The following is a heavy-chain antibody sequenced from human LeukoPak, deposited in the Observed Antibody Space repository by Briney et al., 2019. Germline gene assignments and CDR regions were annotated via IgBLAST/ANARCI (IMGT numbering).Heavy chain of an antibody. CDR1: GGSISSGSYY. J-gene: IGHJ5*02. V-gene: IGHV4-61*02. D-gene: IGHD6-6*01. CDR2: IYTSGST. CDR3: ARDPRIAARPGWFDP. Sequence: PSQTLSLTCTVSGGSISSGSYYWSWIRQPAGKGVEWIGRIYTSGSTNYNPSLKSRVTISVDTSKNQFSLKLSSVTAADTAVYYCARDPRIAARPGWFDPWGQGTLVTVSS.